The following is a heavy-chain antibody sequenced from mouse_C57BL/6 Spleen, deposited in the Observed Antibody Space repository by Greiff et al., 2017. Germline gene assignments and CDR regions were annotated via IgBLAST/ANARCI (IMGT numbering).Heavy chain of an antibody. CDR1: GYTFTSYW. D-gene: IGHD2-3*01. Sequence: VQLQQPGAELVRPGSSVKLSCKASGYTFTSYWMHWVKQRPIQGLEWIGNIDPSDSETHYNQKFKDKATLTVDKSSSTAYMQLSSLTSEDSAVYYCARSGWLHYFDYWGQGTTLTVSS. J-gene: IGHJ2*01. CDR2: IDPSDSET. CDR3: ARSGWLHYFDY. V-gene: IGHV1-52*01.